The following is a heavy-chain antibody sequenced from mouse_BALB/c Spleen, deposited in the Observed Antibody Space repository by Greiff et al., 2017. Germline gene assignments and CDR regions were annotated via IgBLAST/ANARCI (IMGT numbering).Heavy chain of an antibody. CDR3: ARLYYDDDGWYFDV. CDR1: GFTFSSYA. J-gene: IGHJ1*01. CDR2: ISSGGST. D-gene: IGHD2-4*01. V-gene: IGHV5-6-5*01. Sequence: EVKLMESGGGLVKPGGSLKLSCAASGFTFSSYAMSWVRQTPEKRLEWVASISSGGSTSYPESVKGRFTISRDNARNILYLQMRSLRSEDTAMYYCARLYYDDDGWYFDVWGAGTTVTVSS.